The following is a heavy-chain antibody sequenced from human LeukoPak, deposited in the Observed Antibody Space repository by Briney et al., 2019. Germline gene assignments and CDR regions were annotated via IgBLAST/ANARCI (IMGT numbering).Heavy chain of an antibody. D-gene: IGHD1-26*01. J-gene: IGHJ3*02. CDR2: ISSSSSTI. CDR3: ANSYRREGSDAFDI. CDR1: GFTFSSYS. V-gene: IGHV3-48*01. Sequence: GGSLRLSCAASGFTFSSYSMNWVRQAPGKGLEWVSYISSSSSTIYYADSVKGRFTISRDNAKNSLYLQMNSLRAEDTAVYYCANSYRREGSDAFDIWGQGTMVTVSS.